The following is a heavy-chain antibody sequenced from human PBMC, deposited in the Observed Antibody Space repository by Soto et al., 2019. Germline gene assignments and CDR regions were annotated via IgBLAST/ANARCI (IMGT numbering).Heavy chain of an antibody. CDR2: ISSGSGTT. CDR3: AKIGTYLRMDV. CDR1: GFTFSSYS. Sequence: EVQLVESGGGLVQPGGSLRLSCAVSGFTFSSYSMNWVRQAPGKGLEWVSYISSGSGTTYYADSVKGRFSISRDNANNSLYLQMNSLRVEGTAVYYCAKIGTYLRMDVWGQGTTVTVSS. J-gene: IGHJ6*02. D-gene: IGHD3-10*01. V-gene: IGHV3-48*01.